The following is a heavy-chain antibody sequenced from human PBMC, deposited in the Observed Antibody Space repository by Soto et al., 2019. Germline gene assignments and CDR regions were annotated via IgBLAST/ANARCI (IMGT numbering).Heavy chain of an antibody. V-gene: IGHV4-61*08. CDR2: IYYSGST. J-gene: IGHJ3*02. CDR3: AREGDDYNLGAFDI. CDR1: GGSISSGGYS. D-gene: IGHD4-4*01. Sequence: PSETLSLTCAVSGGSISSGGYSWSWIRQPPGKGLEWIGYIYYSGSTSCNPSLKSRVTISLDTSKNQFSLKLSSVTAADTAVYYCAREGDDYNLGAFDIWGQGTMVTVSS.